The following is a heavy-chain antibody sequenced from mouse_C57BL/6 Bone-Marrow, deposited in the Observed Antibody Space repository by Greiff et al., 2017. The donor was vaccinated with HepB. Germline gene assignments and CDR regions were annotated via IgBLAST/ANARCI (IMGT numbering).Heavy chain of an antibody. CDR3: ARKLYYYGSSHSHYYAMDY. D-gene: IGHD1-1*01. Sequence: QVQLQQPGTELVKPGASVKLSCKASGYTFTSYWMHWVKQRPGQGLEWIGNINPSNGGTNYNEKFKSKATLTVDKSSSTAYMQLSSLTSEDSAVYYCARKLYYYGSSHSHYYAMDYWGQGTSVTVSS. V-gene: IGHV1-53*01. CDR1: GYTFTSYW. J-gene: IGHJ4*01. CDR2: INPSNGGT.